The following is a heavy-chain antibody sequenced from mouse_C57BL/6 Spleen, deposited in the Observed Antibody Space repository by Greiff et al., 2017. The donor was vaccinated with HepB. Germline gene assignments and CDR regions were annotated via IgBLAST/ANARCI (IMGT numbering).Heavy chain of an antibody. CDR3: ARRVTTVAFDY. CDR2: IHPNSGST. CDR1: GYTFTSYW. Sequence: QVQLQQPGAELVKPGASVKLSCKASGYTFTSYWMHWVKQRPGQGLEWIGMIHPNSGSTNYNEKFKSKATLTVDKSSSTAYMQLSSLTSEDSAVYYCARRVTTVAFDYWGQGTTLTVSS. D-gene: IGHD1-1*01. J-gene: IGHJ2*01. V-gene: IGHV1-64*01.